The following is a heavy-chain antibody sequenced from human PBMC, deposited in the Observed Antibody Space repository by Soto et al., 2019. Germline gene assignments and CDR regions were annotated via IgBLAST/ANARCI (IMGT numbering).Heavy chain of an antibody. J-gene: IGHJ4*02. Sequence: EVQLLEAGGNLIQPGGSLRLSCAASGFTFSSYAMSWVRQAPGQGLEWLSAISGPGATIYYADSVKGRFTISRHNSKNTLYLQMNSLTAEDTAVYYCAKMLTMVRGVTGLRDFDFWGQGTLVTVSS. V-gene: IGHV3-23*01. CDR1: GFTFSSYA. CDR2: ISGPGATI. D-gene: IGHD3-10*01. CDR3: AKMLTMVRGVTGLRDFDF.